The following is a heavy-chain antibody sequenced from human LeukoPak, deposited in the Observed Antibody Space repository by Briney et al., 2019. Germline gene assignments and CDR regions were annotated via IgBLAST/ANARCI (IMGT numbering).Heavy chain of an antibody. Sequence: GGSLRLSCAASGFTFSSYAMSWVRQAPGKGLEWVSAISGSGGSTYYADSVKGRFTISRDNSKNTLYLQMNSLRAEDTAVYYCAKDGPAYGVSSYYSGMDVWGQGTTVTVSS. CDR1: GFTFSSYA. CDR2: ISGSGGST. J-gene: IGHJ6*02. CDR3: AKDGPAYGVSSYYSGMDV. V-gene: IGHV3-23*01. D-gene: IGHD4-17*01.